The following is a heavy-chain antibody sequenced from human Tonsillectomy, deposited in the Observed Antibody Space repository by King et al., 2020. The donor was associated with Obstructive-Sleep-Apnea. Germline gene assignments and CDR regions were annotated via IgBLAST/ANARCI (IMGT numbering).Heavy chain of an antibody. CDR3: ARSRGDYYDSSGYSYYFDY. Sequence: QLQESGPGLVKPSETLSLTCTVSGGSISSYYWSWIRQPPGKGLEWIGYIYYSGSTNYNPSLKSRVTISVDTSKNHFSLKLSSVTAADTAVYYCARSRGDYYDSSGYSYYFDYWGQGTLVTVSS. V-gene: IGHV4-59*08. CDR1: GGSISSYY. CDR2: IYYSGST. D-gene: IGHD3-22*01. J-gene: IGHJ4*02.